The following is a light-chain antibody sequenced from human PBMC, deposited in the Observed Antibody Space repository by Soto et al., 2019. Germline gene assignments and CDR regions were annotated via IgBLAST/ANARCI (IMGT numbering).Light chain of an antibody. CDR2: AAS. J-gene: IGKJ5*01. CDR3: QQSYSTPQIT. V-gene: IGKV1-39*01. CDR1: QSISSY. Sequence: DIQMTQSPASLSASVGDRVTITCRASQSISSYLNWYQQKPGKAPKLLIYAASSLQSGVPSRFSGSGSGTDFTLTISSLQPEDFATYDCQQSYSTPQITFGQATRLEIK.